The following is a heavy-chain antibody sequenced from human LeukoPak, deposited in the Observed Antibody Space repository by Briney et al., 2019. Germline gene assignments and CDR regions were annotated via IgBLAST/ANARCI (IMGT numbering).Heavy chain of an antibody. V-gene: IGHV4-4*07. D-gene: IGHD5-12*01. CDR1: GYSISSTYY. CDR2: IYTSGST. Sequence: SETLSLTCTVSGYSISSTYYWGWIRQPAGKGLEWIGRIYTSGSTNYNPSLKSRVTMSVDTSKNQFSLKLSSVTAADTAVYYCAKGASLVDYWGQGTLVTVSS. J-gene: IGHJ4*02. CDR3: AKGASLVDY.